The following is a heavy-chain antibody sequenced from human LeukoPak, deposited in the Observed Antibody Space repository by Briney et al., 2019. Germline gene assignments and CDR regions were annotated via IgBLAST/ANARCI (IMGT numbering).Heavy chain of an antibody. D-gene: IGHD3-10*01. CDR2: IYISGST. J-gene: IGHJ4*02. CDR3: ARLYGSGSSLYFDY. CDR1: GGSISSGSYY. Sequence: PSETLSLTCTVSGGSISSGSYYWSWIRQPAGKGLEWIGRIYISGSTNYNPSLKSRVTISVDTSKNQFSLKLSSVTAADTAVYYCARLYGSGSSLYFDYWGQGTLVTVSS. V-gene: IGHV4-61*02.